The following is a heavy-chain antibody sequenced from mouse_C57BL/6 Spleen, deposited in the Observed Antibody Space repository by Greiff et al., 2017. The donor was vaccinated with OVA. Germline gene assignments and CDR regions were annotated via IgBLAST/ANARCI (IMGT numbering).Heavy chain of an antibody. D-gene: IGHD1-1*01. J-gene: IGHJ3*01. CDR1: GFTFSDYG. V-gene: IGHV5-17*01. CDR3: ARGNYYGSSSAWFAY. CDR2: ISSGSSTI. Sequence: DVKLVESGGGLVKPGGSLKLSCAASGFTFSDYGMHWVRQAPEKGLEWVAYISSGSSTIYYADTVKGRFTISRDNAKNTLFLQMTSLRSEYTAMYYCARGNYYGSSSAWFAYWGQRTLVTVSA.